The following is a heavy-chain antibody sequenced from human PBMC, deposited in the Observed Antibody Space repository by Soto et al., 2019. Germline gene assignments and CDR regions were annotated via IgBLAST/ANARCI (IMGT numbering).Heavy chain of an antibody. CDR3: AAWPRSHWYDY. V-gene: IGHV3-7*05. J-gene: IGHJ4*02. CDR2: IKYDGSQK. Sequence: GGSLRLSCVGSGFTFDNYWMGWLRQAPGKGLEWVGNIKYDGSQKFYADSLKGRFTISIDNAKKSLYLQMSSLRDEDTAVYHCAAWPRSHWYDYWGQGTLVTVSS. CDR1: GFTFDNYW. D-gene: IGHD2-15*01.